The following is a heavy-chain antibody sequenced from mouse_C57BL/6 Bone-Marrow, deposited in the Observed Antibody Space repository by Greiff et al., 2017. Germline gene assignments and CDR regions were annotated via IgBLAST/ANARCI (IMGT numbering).Heavy chain of an antibody. J-gene: IGHJ3*01. CDR3: AISNYGDGFAY. V-gene: IGHV1-18*01. D-gene: IGHD2-5*01. CDR1: GYTFTDYN. Sequence: VQLQQSGPELVKPGASVKIPCKASGYTFTDYNMDWVKQSHGKSLEWIGDINPNNGGTIYNQKFKGKATLTVDKSSSTAYMELRSLTSEDTAVYYCAISNYGDGFAYWGQGTLVTVSA. CDR2: INPNNGGT.